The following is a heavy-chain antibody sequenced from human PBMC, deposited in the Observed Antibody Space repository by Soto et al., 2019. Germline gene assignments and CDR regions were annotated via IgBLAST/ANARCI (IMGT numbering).Heavy chain of an antibody. CDR3: ASSRAWFGGGYYGMDV. Sequence: QVQLVQSGAEVKKPGASVKVSCKASGYTFTSYYMHWVRQAPGQGLEWMGIINPSGGSTSYAQKCQGRATMTRDTSTSTVYMGLSSLRSADTAVYYCASSRAWFGGGYYGMDVWGQGTTVTVSS. CDR1: GYTFTSYY. J-gene: IGHJ6*02. D-gene: IGHD3-10*01. V-gene: IGHV1-46*01. CDR2: INPSGGST.